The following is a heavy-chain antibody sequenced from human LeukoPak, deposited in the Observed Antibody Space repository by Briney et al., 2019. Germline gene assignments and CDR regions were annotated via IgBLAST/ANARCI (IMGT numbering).Heavy chain of an antibody. V-gene: IGHV3-11*01. CDR2: ISSSGSTI. D-gene: IGHD3-22*01. Sequence: GGSLRLSCAASGFTFSDYYMSWIRQAPGKGLEWVSYISSSGSTIYYADSVKGRFTISRDNAKNSLYLQMNSPRAEDTAVYYCARDSVSYYYDSSGYFSSSPQNDYWGQGTLVTVSS. CDR1: GFTFSDYY. J-gene: IGHJ4*02. CDR3: ARDSVSYYYDSSGYFSSSPQNDY.